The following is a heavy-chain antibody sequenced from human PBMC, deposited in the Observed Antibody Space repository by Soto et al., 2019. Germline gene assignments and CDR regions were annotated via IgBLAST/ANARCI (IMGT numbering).Heavy chain of an antibody. J-gene: IGHJ4*02. V-gene: IGHV4-4*02. D-gene: IGHD3-9*01. CDR2: IHYSGTT. CDR3: TRALLKSLDY. CDR1: GASIGTSYW. Sequence: SETLSLTCAVSGASIGTSYWWSWVRQPPGEGLEWIGEIHYSGTTNYNPSLKSRVTISLDKSKNQFSLNLNSVTAADTAMYYCTRALLKSLDYWGQGTLVTVS.